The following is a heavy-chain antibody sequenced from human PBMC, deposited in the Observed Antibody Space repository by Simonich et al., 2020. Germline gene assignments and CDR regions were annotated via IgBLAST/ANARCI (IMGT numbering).Heavy chain of an antibody. CDR3: TRHLGIGAFDI. CDR1: GFIFGDYA. CDR2: IGSKAYGGTT. V-gene: IGHV3-49*04. Sequence: EVQLVESGGGLVQPGRSLRLSCTASGFIFGDYAMSWVRQVPGKGLEWGGFIGSKAYGGTTEYAASVKGRFTISRDDSKSIAYLQMNSLKTEDTAVYYCTRHLGIGAFDIWGQGTMVTVSS. D-gene: IGHD7-27*01. J-gene: IGHJ3*02.